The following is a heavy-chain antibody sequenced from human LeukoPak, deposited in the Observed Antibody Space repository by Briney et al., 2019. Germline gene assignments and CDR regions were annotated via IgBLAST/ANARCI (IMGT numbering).Heavy chain of an antibody. J-gene: IGHJ4*02. CDR1: GYSFTNYW. CDR3: ARRSSGWSVDY. D-gene: IGHD6-13*01. CDR2: IYPGDSDT. V-gene: IGHV5-51*01. Sequence: GESLKISCKDSGYSFTNYWIGWVRQMPGKGLEWMGIIYPGDSDTRYRPSFQGQVTISADKSISTTYLQWSSLKASDTAMYYCARRSSGWSVDYWGQGTLVTVSA.